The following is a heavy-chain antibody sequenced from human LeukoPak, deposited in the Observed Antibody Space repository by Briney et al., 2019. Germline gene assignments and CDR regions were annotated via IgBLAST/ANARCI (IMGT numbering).Heavy chain of an antibody. D-gene: IGHD5-18*01. CDR3: ARVDTPYYYYGMDV. CDR2: ISAYDGNT. V-gene: IGHV1-18*01. CDR1: GYTFTSYG. Sequence: ASVKVSCKASGYTFTSYGISWVRQAPGQGLEWMGWISAYDGNTNYAQKLQGRVTMTTDTSTSTAYMELRGLRSDDTAVYYCARVDTPYYYYGMDVWGQGTTVTVSS. J-gene: IGHJ6*02.